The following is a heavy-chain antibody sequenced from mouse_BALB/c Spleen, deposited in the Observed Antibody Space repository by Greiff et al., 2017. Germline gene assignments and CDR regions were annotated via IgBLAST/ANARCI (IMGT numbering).Heavy chain of an antibody. Sequence: EVQLQQSGPELVKPGASVKISCKASGYSFTGYYMHWVKQSHVKSLEWIGRINPYNGATSYNQNFKDKASLTVDKSSSTAYMELHSLTSEDSAVYYCAREATGYFDVWGAGTTVTVSS. CDR1: GYSFTGYY. V-gene: IGHV1-31*01. CDR2: INPYNGAT. J-gene: IGHJ1*01. D-gene: IGHD6-1*01. CDR3: AREATGYFDV.